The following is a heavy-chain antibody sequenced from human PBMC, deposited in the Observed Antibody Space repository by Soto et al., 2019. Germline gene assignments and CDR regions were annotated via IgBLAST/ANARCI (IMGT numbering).Heavy chain of an antibody. V-gene: IGHV1-2*02. Sequence: QVQLVQSGAEMQKPGASVKVSCKASGYTFTVSYIHWMRQAPGQGFEWMGWFNPNTGATHYEQKFQGRVTMTRDTSISTAYMELSRLRSDDTAVYYCAKEHRFCSGGSCAIDFWGQGTLVTVSS. CDR2: FNPNTGAT. CDR3: AKEHRFCSGGSCAIDF. CDR1: GYTFTVSY. J-gene: IGHJ4*02. D-gene: IGHD2-15*01.